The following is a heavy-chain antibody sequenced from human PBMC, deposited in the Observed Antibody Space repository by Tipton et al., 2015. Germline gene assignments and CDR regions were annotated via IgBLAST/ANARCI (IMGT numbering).Heavy chain of an antibody. D-gene: IGHD5-12*01. J-gene: IGHJ4*02. CDR1: GGSISSGKYY. CDR2: IYYSGNT. V-gene: IGHV4-31*03. Sequence: TLSLTCTVSGGSISSGKYYWSWIRQHPGKGLEWIGYIYYSGNTYYNPSLKSRVTISVDTSKSQFSLKLTSVTAADTAVYYCARVKVATMLSSFASWGQGPLLPFSS. CDR3: ARVKVATMLSSFAS.